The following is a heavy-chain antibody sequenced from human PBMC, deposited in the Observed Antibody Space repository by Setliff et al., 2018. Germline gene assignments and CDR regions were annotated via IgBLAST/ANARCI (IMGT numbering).Heavy chain of an antibody. J-gene: IGHJ6*02. CDR2: INAGNGNT. D-gene: IGHD2-2*01. V-gene: IGHV1-3*01. Sequence: ASVKVSCKASGYTFTSYAMHWVRQAPGQRPEWMGWINAGNGNTKYSQKFQGRVTITRDTSASTAYMELSSLRSEDTAVYYCASLGYCSSTSCWPYYYYGTDVWGQGTTVTVSS. CDR1: GYTFTSYA. CDR3: ASLGYCSSTSCWPYYYYGTDV.